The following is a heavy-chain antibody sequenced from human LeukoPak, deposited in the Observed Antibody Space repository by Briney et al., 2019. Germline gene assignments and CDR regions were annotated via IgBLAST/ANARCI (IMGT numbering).Heavy chain of an antibody. CDR1: GFTFSSYA. CDR2: ISGSGGST. D-gene: IGHD2-2*02. J-gene: IGHJ5*02. V-gene: IGHV3-23*01. Sequence: PGGSLRLSCAASGFTFSSYAMSWVRQAPGKGLEWVSAISGSGGSTYYADSVKGRFTISRDNSKNTLYLQMNSLRAEDTAVYYCAKDRKTCSSTSCYTFPGCWFDPWGQGTLATVS. CDR3: AKDRKTCSSTSCYTFPGCWFDP.